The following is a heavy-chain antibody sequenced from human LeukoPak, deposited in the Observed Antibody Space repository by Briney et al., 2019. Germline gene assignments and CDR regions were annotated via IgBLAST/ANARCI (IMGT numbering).Heavy chain of an antibody. CDR1: GDSISSSSYH. D-gene: IGHD6-13*01. Sequence: SETLSLTCTVSGDSISSSSYHWGWIRQPPGKGLEWIGSIYYSGSTYNNRSLKRRLTISIDTSKNQFSLKLSSVTAADTAVYYCARDLVAAAANWFDPWGQGTLVTVSS. CDR2: IYYSGST. J-gene: IGHJ5*02. V-gene: IGHV4-39*07. CDR3: ARDLVAAAANWFDP.